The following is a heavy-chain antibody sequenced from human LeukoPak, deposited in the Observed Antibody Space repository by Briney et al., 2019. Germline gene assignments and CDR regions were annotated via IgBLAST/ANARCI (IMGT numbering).Heavy chain of an antibody. CDR3: AREEWKWLPLNYYYYGMDV. Sequence: PGGSLRLSCAASGFTFSSYAMSWVRQAPGKGLEWVSAISGSGGSTYYADSVKGRFTISRDNSKNTLYLQMNSLRAEDTAVYYCAREEWKWLPLNYYYYGMDVWGQGTTVTVSS. J-gene: IGHJ6*02. CDR1: GFTFSSYA. V-gene: IGHV3-23*01. D-gene: IGHD3-22*01. CDR2: ISGSGGST.